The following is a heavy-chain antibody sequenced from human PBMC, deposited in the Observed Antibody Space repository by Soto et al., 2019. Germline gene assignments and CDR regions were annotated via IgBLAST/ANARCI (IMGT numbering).Heavy chain of an antibody. D-gene: IGHD3-22*01. Sequence: PGGSLRLSCVASGFTFRSYAMPWVRQAPGKGLEWVSVLSGRGGGMYYEDSVKGRFTISRDNSNNTVFLHMNSLRAEDTAVYYCAKGESLSSGYYLDYWGQGTLVTVSS. CDR3: AKGESLSSGYYLDY. CDR1: GFTFRSYA. CDR2: LSGRGGGM. V-gene: IGHV3-23*01. J-gene: IGHJ4*02.